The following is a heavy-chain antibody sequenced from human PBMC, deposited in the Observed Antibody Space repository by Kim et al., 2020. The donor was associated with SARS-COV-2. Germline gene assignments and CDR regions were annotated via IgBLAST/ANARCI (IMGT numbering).Heavy chain of an antibody. CDR1: GFTFSDYY. J-gene: IGHJ6*02. CDR3: ARDARIVGAPYYCGMDV. D-gene: IGHD1-26*01. V-gene: IGHV3-11*05. CDR2: ISSSSSYT. Sequence: GGSLRLSCAASGFTFSDYYMSWIRQAPGKGPEWVSYISSSSSYTNYADSVKGRFTISRDNAKNSLYLQMNSLRAEDTAVYYCARDARIVGAPYYCGMDVWGQGTTVTVSS.